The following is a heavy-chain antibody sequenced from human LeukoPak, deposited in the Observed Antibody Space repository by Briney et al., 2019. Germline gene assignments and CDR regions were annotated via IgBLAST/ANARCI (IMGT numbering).Heavy chain of an antibody. CDR1: GFTFSPCA. D-gene: IGHD4-11*01. CDR2: ISSDGSNK. Sequence: GGSLRLSCAASGFTFSPCAMHWVRQAPGKGLEWVALISSDGSNKYYADSVKGRFTISRDNSKNTLYLQMNSLRAEDTAVYYCARGTVTNPDSWGQGTLVTVSS. J-gene: IGHJ4*02. V-gene: IGHV3-30*03. CDR3: ARGTVTNPDS.